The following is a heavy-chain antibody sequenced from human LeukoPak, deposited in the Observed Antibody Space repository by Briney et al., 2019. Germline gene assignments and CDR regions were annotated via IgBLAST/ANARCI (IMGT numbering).Heavy chain of an antibody. Sequence: SETLSLTCTVSGGSISSSSYYWGWIRQPPGKGLEWIGSIYYSGSTYYNPSLKSRVTISADTSKNQFSLKLSSVTAADTAVYYCARGGDYYDRRGNFDYWGQGTLVTVSS. CDR1: GGSISSSSYY. V-gene: IGHV4-39*07. D-gene: IGHD3-22*01. J-gene: IGHJ4*02. CDR3: ARGGDYYDRRGNFDY. CDR2: IYYSGST.